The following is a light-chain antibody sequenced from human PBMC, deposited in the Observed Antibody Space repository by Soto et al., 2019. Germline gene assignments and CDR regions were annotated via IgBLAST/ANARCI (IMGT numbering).Light chain of an antibody. J-gene: IGLJ1*01. CDR2: EVS. CDR3: SSYTSTSTPCV. Sequence: QSALTQPASVSGSPGQSITISCTGTSSDVGGYNYVSWYQLHPGKAPKLIIYEVSHRPSGASNHFSGYKSGNTASLTISGLQAEDEADYSCSSYTSTSTPCVFGTGTKGTVL. CDR1: SSDVGGYNY. V-gene: IGLV2-14*01.